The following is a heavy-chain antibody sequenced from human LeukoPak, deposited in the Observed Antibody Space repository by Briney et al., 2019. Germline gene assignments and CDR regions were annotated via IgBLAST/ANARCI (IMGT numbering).Heavy chain of an antibody. Sequence: TGGSLSPSCAASGFKFDDYGMSWVRQAPGKGLEWVSGINWKGVSTGYIDSVKGRFTISRDNAKNSLYLQMNSLRAEDTALYYCARNYGGYDGTDYWGQGTLVTVSS. CDR3: ARNYGGYDGTDY. CDR1: GFKFDDYG. V-gene: IGHV3-20*04. CDR2: INWKGVST. J-gene: IGHJ4*02. D-gene: IGHD5-12*01.